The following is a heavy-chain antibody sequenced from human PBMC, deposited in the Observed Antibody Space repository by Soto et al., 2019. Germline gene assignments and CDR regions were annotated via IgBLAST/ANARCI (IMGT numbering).Heavy chain of an antibody. Sequence: SETLSLTCAVYGGSLSGYYWSWIRQPPGKGLEWIGEINHSGSTNYNPSLKSRVTISADTSKNQFSLKLSSVTAADTAVYYCARREKYCSGGSCYEVFDYWCQGTLVTVSS. CDR3: ARREKYCSGGSCYEVFDY. J-gene: IGHJ4*02. V-gene: IGHV4-34*01. CDR2: INHSGST. D-gene: IGHD2-15*01. CDR1: GGSLSGYY.